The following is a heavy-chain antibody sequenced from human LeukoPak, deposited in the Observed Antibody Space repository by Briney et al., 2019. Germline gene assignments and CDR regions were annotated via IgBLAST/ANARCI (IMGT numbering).Heavy chain of an antibody. CDR1: GFTFSSYE. Sequence: GGSLRLSCAASGFTFSSYEMNWVRQAPGKGLEWVSAISGSGGSTYYADSVKGRFTISRDNSKNTLYLQMNSLRAEDTAVYYCAKARGVGAGYYFDYWGQGTLVTVSS. CDR2: ISGSGGST. J-gene: IGHJ4*02. V-gene: IGHV3-23*01. D-gene: IGHD1-26*01. CDR3: AKARGVGAGYYFDY.